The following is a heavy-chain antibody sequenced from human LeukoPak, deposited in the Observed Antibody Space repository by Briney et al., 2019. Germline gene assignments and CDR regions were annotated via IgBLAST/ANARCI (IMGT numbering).Heavy chain of an antibody. J-gene: IGHJ4*02. CDR1: GFTFSDYY. Sequence: PGGSLRLSCAASGFTFSDYYMSWIRQAPGKGLEWVSYISSSGSTTSYADSVKGRFTISRDNAKNSLYLQMNSLRAGDTAVYYCARVRGSYATDYWGQGTLVTVSS. V-gene: IGHV3-11*04. D-gene: IGHD3-16*01. CDR3: ARVRGSYATDY. CDR2: ISSSGSTT.